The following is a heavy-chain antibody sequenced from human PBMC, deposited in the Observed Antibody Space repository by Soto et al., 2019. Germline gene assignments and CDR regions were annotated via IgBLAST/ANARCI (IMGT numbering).Heavy chain of an antibody. CDR2: INPSGVT. CDR3: ARVYCSGGGCYGIDY. Sequence: QVQLVQSGAEVKKPGASVKVSCKASGYTFTSYYMHWVRQAPGQGLEWMGIINPSGVTSYAQKFQGRVTMTRDTSTSTVYMELSSLRSEDTAVNYCARVYCSGGGCYGIDYWGQGTLVTVSS. D-gene: IGHD2-15*01. CDR1: GYTFTSYY. V-gene: IGHV1-46*01. J-gene: IGHJ4*02.